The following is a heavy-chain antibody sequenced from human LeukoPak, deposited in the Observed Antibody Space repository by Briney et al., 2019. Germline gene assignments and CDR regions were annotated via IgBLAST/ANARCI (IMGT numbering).Heavy chain of an antibody. CDR2: INHSGST. D-gene: IGHD6-13*01. CDR3: ARGLGAAAAY. Sequence: SETLSLTCAVYGGSFSGYYWSWIRQPPGKGLEWIGEINHSGSTNYNPSLKSRVTISVDTSKNQFSLKLSSATAADTAVYYCARGLGAAAAYWGQGTLVTVSS. V-gene: IGHV4-34*01. CDR1: GGSFSGYY. J-gene: IGHJ4*02.